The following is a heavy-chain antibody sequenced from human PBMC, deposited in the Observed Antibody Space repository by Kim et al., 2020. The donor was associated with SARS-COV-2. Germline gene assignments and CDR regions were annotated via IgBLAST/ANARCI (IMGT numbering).Heavy chain of an antibody. V-gene: IGHV4-39*01. J-gene: IGHJ4*02. CDR3: ARRGLGGYSSSWGGGDFDY. D-gene: IGHD6-13*01. CDR2: IYYSGST. Sequence: SETLSLTCTVSGGSISSSSYYWGWIRQPPGKGLEWIGSIYYSGSTYYNPSLKSRVTISVDTSKNQFSLKLSSVTAADTAVYYCARRGLGGYSSSWGGGDFDYWGQGTLVTVSS. CDR1: GGSISSSSYY.